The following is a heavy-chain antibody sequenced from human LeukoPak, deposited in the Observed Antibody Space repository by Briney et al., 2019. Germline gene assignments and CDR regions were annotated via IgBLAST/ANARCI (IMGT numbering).Heavy chain of an antibody. J-gene: IGHJ5*02. V-gene: IGHV1-69*01. CDR3: AREAVGGYCRRTRCKQLRFVL. D-gene: IGHD2-2*03. CDR1: GGTFSSYA. CDR2: SIPCLGTV. Sequence: SVAVFCKASGGTFSSYAISWARQAPGQGLEWMGGSIPCLGTVNYGQKVQGRVTITAGESTSTAYMELRSLRSEDTAVYYCAREAVGGYCRRTRCKQLRFVLWGQGNLVTVSS.